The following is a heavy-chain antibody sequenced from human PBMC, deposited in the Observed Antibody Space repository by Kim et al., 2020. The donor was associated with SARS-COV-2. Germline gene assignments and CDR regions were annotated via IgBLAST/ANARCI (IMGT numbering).Heavy chain of an antibody. J-gene: IGHJ5*01. CDR3: ARDSHILRYFYWNPPWF. Sequence: GGSLRLSCAASGFTFSSYAMHWVRQAPGKGLEWVAVISYDGSNKYYADSVKGRFTISRDNSKNTQYLQMNSMRAEYTAVYYCARDSHILRYFYWNPPWF. CDR1: GFTFSSYA. CDR2: ISYDGSNK. V-gene: IGHV3-30*04. D-gene: IGHD3-9*01.